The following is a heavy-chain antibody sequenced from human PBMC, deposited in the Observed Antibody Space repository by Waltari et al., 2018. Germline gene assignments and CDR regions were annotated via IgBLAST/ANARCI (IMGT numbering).Heavy chain of an antibody. J-gene: IGHJ2*01. CDR3: ARAPLPLQDWYFDL. V-gene: IGHV4-59*01. CDR1: GGSISSYY. D-gene: IGHD2-15*01. CDR2: IYYSGST. Sequence: QVQLQESGPGLVKPSETLSLTCTVSGGSISSYYWSWIRQPPGKGLEWIGYIYYSGSTNYNPSLKSLVTISVDTSKNQFSLKLSSVTAADTAVYYCARAPLPLQDWYFDLWGRGTLVTVSS.